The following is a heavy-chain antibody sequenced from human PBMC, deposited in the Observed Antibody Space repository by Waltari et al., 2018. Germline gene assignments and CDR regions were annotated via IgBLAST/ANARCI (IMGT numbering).Heavy chain of an antibody. CDR1: GYSFTTYW. J-gene: IGHJ6*02. CDR2: IYPGDSDA. D-gene: IGHD3-3*01. Sequence: EVQLVQSGAEVKKPGESLKISCQGSGYSFTTYWIAWVRQMPGQGLERMVYIYPGDSDARYSPSLQGQVSISADKSKNTAYLQWNSLKASDTATYYCARLWAYYTSPSAYGMDVWGQGTTVIVSS. CDR3: ARLWAYYTSPSAYGMDV. V-gene: IGHV5-51*01.